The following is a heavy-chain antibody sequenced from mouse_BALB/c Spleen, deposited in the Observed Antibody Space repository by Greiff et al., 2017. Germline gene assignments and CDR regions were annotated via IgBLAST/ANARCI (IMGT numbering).Heavy chain of an antibody. D-gene: IGHD1-3*01. CDR3: ARSGYYAMDY. V-gene: IGHV1S81*02. J-gene: IGHJ4*01. CDR1: GYTFTSYW. CDR2: INPSNGRT. Sequence: QVQLKQPGAELVKPGASVKLSCKASGYTFTSYWMHWVKQRPGQGLEWIGEINPSNGRTNYNEKFKSMATLTVDKSSSTAYMQLSSLTSEDSAVYYCARSGYYAMDYWGQGTSVTVSS.